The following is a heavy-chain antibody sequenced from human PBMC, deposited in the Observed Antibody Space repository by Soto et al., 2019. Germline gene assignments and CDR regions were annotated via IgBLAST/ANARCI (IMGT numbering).Heavy chain of an antibody. D-gene: IGHD3-22*01. CDR1: GFTFSSYI. CDR2: ISSSSSYI. V-gene: IGHV3-21*01. CDR3: ARETYDSSGYLNWFDP. Sequence: GGSLILSCAASGFTFSSYIMNWVRQAPGKGLEWVSSISSSSSYIYYADSVKGRFTISRDNAKNSLYLQMNSLRAEDTAVYYCARETYDSSGYLNWFDPWGQGTLVTVSS. J-gene: IGHJ5*02.